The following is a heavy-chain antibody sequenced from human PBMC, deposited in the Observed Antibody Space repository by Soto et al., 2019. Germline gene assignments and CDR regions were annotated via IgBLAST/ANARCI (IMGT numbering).Heavy chain of an antibody. CDR2: IWYDGSNK. V-gene: IGHV3-33*01. CDR1: GFTFSSYG. J-gene: IGHJ4*02. Sequence: PGGSLRLSCAASGFTFSSYGMHWVRQAPGKGLEWVAVIWYDGSNKYYADSVKGRFTISRDNSKNTLYLQMNSLRAEDTAVYYCARAYSSGWYGARRSASDYWGQGTLVTVSS. CDR3: ARAYSSGWYGARRSASDY. D-gene: IGHD6-19*01.